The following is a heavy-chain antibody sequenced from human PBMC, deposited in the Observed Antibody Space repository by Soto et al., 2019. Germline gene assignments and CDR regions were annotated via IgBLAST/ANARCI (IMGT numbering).Heavy chain of an antibody. D-gene: IGHD1-7*01. CDR1: GFNFDNYG. J-gene: IGHJ4*02. V-gene: IGHV3-30*18. Sequence: GGSLRLSCQASGFNFDNYGMHWVRQAPGKGLEWVAVITYDGSFQYYADPVKGRFTISRDNSKNTLSLHLNTLKPEDTAVYHCAKDRVGGTFYTPLAFCGQGTLVTVSS. CDR2: ITYDGSFQ. CDR3: AKDRVGGTFYTPLAF.